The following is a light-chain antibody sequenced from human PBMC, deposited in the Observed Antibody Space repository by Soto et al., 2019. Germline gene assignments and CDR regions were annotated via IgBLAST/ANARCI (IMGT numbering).Light chain of an antibody. J-gene: IGLJ2*01. CDR1: SSDVGRYNY. Sequence: QSALTQPASVSGSPGQSITISCTGSSSDVGRYNYVSWYQHHPGKAPKLMIYEVSNRPSGVSNRFSGSKSGNTASLTISGLQAEDEADYHCSSYTSTGTVVFGGGTKLTVL. CDR3: SSYTSTGTVV. CDR2: EVS. V-gene: IGLV2-14*01.